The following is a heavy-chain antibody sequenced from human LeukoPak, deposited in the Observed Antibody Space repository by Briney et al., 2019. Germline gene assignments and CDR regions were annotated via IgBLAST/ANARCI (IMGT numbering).Heavy chain of an antibody. D-gene: IGHD3-22*01. J-gene: IGHJ4*02. CDR3: ARDPYYDSSGYYFDY. V-gene: IGHV1-46*01. Sequence: GASVKVSCKASGYTFTSYYMHWVRQAPGQGLEWMGMINPSGGSTSYAQKFQGRVTMTRDTSTSTVYMELSSLRSEDTAVYYCARDPYYDSSGYYFDYWGQGTLVTVSS. CDR2: INPSGGST. CDR1: GYTFTSYY.